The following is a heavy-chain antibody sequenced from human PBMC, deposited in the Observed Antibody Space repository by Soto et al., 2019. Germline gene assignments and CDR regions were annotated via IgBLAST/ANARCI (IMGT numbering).Heavy chain of an antibody. CDR2: ISSSSSDK. CDR1: GFTFSSYS. D-gene: IGHD1-1*01. CDR3: ARDERGEYAFDI. V-gene: IGHV3-21*04. J-gene: IGHJ3*02. Sequence: GGSLRLSCAASGFTFSSYSMNWVRQAPGKGLEWVATISSSSSDKYYADSVKGRFTISRDNAKNSLYLQMNSLRAEDTAVYYCARDERGEYAFDIWGQGTMVTVSS.